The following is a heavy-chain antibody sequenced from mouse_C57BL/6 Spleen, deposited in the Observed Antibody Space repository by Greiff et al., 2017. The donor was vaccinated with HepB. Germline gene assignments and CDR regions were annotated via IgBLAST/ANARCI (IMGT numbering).Heavy chain of an antibody. Sequence: QVQLQQSGPELVKPGASVKISCKASGYAFSSSWMNWVKQRPGKGLEWIGRIYPGDGDTNYNGKFKGKATLTADKSSSTAYMQLSSLTSEDSAVYFCARWGDEGFDYWGQGTTLTVSS. CDR3: ARWGDEGFDY. CDR1: GYAFSSSW. V-gene: IGHV1-82*01. CDR2: IYPGDGDT. J-gene: IGHJ2*01. D-gene: IGHD3-3*01.